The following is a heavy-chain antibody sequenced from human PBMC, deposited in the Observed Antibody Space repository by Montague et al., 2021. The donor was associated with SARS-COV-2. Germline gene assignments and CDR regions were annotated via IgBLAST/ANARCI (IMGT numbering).Heavy chain of an antibody. CDR1: GGSISSYY. D-gene: IGHD4-23*01. CDR2: IYYSGST. CDR3: ARAATTDYGGNLFPYHYYCMDV. Sequence: SETLSLTCTVSGGSISSYYWSWIRQPPGRGLEWIGYIYYSGSTNYNPSLKSRVTISVDTSKNQFSLKLSSVTAADTAVYYCARAATTDYGGNLFPYHYYCMDVWGKGTTVTVSS. J-gene: IGHJ6*03. V-gene: IGHV4-59*01.